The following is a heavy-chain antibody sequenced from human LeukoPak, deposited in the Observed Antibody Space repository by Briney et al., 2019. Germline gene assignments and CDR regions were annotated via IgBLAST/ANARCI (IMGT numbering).Heavy chain of an antibody. Sequence: SQTLSLTCTVSGGSISSGGYYWSWIRQHPGTGLEWVGYIYYSGSTYYNPSLKSRVTISVDTSKNQFSLKLSSVTAADTAVYYCARTGSYGLPRDYWGQGTLVTVSS. D-gene: IGHD5-18*01. J-gene: IGHJ4*02. CDR2: IYYSGST. V-gene: IGHV4-31*03. CDR1: GGSISSGGYY. CDR3: ARTGSYGLPRDY.